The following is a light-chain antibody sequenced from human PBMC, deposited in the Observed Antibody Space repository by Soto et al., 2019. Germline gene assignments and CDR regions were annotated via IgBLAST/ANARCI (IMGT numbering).Light chain of an antibody. CDR3: QAWDSSTVV. J-gene: IGLJ2*01. CDR1: KLGDKY. CDR2: QNS. Sequence: SYELTQPPSVSLSPGQTASITCSGDKLGDKYACWYQQKPGQSPVLVIYQNSKRPSGIPERFSGSNSGNTATLTISGTQAMDEADYYCQAWDSSTVVVGGGTKLTGL. V-gene: IGLV3-1*01.